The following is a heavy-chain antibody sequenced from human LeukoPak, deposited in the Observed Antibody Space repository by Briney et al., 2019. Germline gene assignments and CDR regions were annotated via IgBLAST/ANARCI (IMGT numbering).Heavy chain of an antibody. CDR2: IYYSGST. V-gene: IGHV4-59*01. Sequence: SETLSLTCTVSGGSISSYYWSWIRQPPGKGLEWIGYIYYSGSTNYNPSLKSRVTISVDTSKNQFSLKLSSVTAADTAVYYCARMGSSGYYYYNWFDLWGQGTLVTVSS. D-gene: IGHD3-22*01. J-gene: IGHJ5*02. CDR1: GGSISSYY. CDR3: ARMGSSGYYYYNWFDL.